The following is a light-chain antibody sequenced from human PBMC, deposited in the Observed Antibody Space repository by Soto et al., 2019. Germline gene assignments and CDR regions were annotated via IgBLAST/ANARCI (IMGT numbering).Light chain of an antibody. CDR3: QQYGSSPT. V-gene: IGKV3-20*01. CDR1: QSVSNNY. Sequence: EIVLTQSPVTLSLSPGERATLSCRASQSVSNNYLAWYQRKPGQAPRRLIYGASSRATGIPDRFSGSGSGTDFTLTISRLEPEDFAVYYCQQYGSSPTFGEGTRLEIK. CDR2: GAS. J-gene: IGKJ5*01.